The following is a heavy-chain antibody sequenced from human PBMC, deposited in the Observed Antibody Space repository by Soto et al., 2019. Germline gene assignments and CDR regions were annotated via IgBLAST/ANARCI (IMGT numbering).Heavy chain of an antibody. J-gene: IGHJ4*02. CDR2: IYPGDSDS. V-gene: IGHV5-51*01. CDR3: AKHEGYCSTTTCSNFDY. D-gene: IGHD2-2*01. Sequence: PGESLKISCKGSGFTFTSYWIAWGLQVPGKGLEWMGIIYPGDSDSSYSPSFQGQVTISADKSINTAYLHWSSLKASDTAIYYCAKHEGYCSTTTCSNFDYWGQGTLVTVSS. CDR1: GFTFTSYW.